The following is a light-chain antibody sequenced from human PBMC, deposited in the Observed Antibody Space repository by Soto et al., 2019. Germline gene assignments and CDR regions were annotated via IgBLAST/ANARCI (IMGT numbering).Light chain of an antibody. V-gene: IGLV2-14*01. J-gene: IGLJ1*01. CDR3: CSFTSTHTYV. CDR1: SSDVGGYNY. CDR2: DVS. Sequence: QSILTQPASVSGSPGQSITISCTGTSSDVGGYNYVSWYQQHPGKAPKLMIYDVSNRPSGVSNRFSGSRSDNTASLTISGLQTEDEADYYCCSFTSTHTYVFGTGTKVTVL.